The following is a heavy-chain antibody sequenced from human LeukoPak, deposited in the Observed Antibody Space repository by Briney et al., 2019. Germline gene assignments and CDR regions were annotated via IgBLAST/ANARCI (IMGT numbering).Heavy chain of an antibody. J-gene: IGHJ4*02. CDR3: ARSPRKDSSGWYFDY. CDR1: GGSIRSYY. CDR2: IYTSGST. Sequence: PSETLSLTCTVSGGSIRSYYWSWIRQPAGKGLEWIGRIYTSGSTNYNPSLKSRVTMSVDTSKNQFSLKLSSVTAADTAVYYCARSPRKDSSGWYFDYWGQGTLVTVSS. V-gene: IGHV4-4*07. D-gene: IGHD6-19*01.